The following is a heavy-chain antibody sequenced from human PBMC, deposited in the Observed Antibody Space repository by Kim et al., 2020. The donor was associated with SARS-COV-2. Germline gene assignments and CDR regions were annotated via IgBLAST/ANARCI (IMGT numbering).Heavy chain of an antibody. D-gene: IGHD2-15*01. J-gene: IGHJ4*02. V-gene: IGHV3-30*02. CDR2: SNK. Sequence: SNKYYADSVKGRCTISRGNSKNTLYLQVNSLRAEDTAVYYCANSFVAATSYWGQGTLVTVSS. CDR3: ANSFVAATSY.